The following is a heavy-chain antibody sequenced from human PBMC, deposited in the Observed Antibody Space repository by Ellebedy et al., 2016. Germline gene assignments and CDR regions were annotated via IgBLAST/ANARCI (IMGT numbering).Heavy chain of an antibody. CDR2: ISYDGSNK. CDR1: GFTFSSYG. D-gene: IGHD3-10*01. J-gene: IGHJ4*02. CDR3: AKGRFGEFDY. V-gene: IGHV3-30*18. Sequence: GGSLRLXXAASGFTFSSYGMHWVRQAPGKGLEWVAVISYDGSNKYYADSVKGRFTISRDNSKNTLYLQMNSLRAEDTAVYYCAKGRFGEFDYWGQGTLVTVSS.